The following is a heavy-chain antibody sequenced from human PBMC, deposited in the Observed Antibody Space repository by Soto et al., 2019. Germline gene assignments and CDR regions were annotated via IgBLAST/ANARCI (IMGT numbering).Heavy chain of an antibody. CDR2: IIPIFGTA. J-gene: IGHJ5*02. V-gene: IGHV1-69*01. D-gene: IGHD2-2*01. CDR1: GGTFSSYA. CDR3: ARERWGYCSSTSCPNWFDP. Sequence: VSCKASGGTFSSYAISWVRQAPGQGLEWMGGIIPIFGTANYAQKFQGRVTITADESTSTAYMELSSLRSEDTAVYYCARERWGYCSSTSCPNWFDPWGQGTLVTVSS.